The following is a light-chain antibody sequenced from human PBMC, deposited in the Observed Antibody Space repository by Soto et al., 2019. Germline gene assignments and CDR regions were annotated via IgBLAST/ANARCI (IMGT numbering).Light chain of an antibody. CDR1: QSISSW. Sequence: DIQMTQSPSTLSASVGDRVTITCRASQSISSWLAWYQQKPGKAPKLLIYKASSLESGVPSRFSGSGSGTELTITISSLQPDDFATYYCQQYNSLDTFAQGKKLEIK. J-gene: IGKJ2*01. CDR3: QQYNSLDT. V-gene: IGKV1-5*03. CDR2: KAS.